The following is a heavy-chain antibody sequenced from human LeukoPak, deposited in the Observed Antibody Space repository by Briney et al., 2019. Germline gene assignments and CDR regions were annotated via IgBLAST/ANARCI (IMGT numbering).Heavy chain of an antibody. CDR1: GFTFSSYA. V-gene: IGHV3-23*01. Sequence: PGGSLRLSCAASGFTFSSYAMSWVRQAPGKGLEWVSAISGSGGSTYYADSVKGRFTISRDNSKSTLYLQMNSLRAEDTAVYYCAKTVGYCSSTSCYFDYWGQGTLVTVSS. CDR3: AKTVGYCSSTSCYFDY. D-gene: IGHD2-2*01. CDR2: ISGSGGST. J-gene: IGHJ4*02.